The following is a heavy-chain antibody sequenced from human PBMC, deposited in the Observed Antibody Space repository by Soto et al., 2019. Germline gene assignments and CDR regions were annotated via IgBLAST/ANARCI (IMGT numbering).Heavy chain of an antibody. V-gene: IGHV1-69*13. CDR1: GGTFSSYA. CDR2: IIPIFGTA. Sequence: SVKVSCKASGGTFSSYAISWVRQAPGQGLEWMGGIIPIFGTANYAQKFQGRVTITADESTSTAYMELSSLRSEDTAVYYCARTFTFGGVIVDFDYWGQGTLVTVSS. D-gene: IGHD3-16*02. J-gene: IGHJ4*02. CDR3: ARTFTFGGVIVDFDY.